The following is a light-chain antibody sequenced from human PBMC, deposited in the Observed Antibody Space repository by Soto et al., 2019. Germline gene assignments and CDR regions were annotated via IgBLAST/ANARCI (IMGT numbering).Light chain of an antibody. V-gene: IGLV1-44*01. CDR1: SSNIGRNT. J-gene: IGLJ2*01. CDR3: AAWDDILNAVV. CDR2: SNN. Sequence: QLVLTQPPSASGTPGQRVTISCSGSSSNIGRNTVNWYQQLPGTAPKVLIYSNNQRPSGVPDRLSGSKSGTSASLAISGLQSEDEADYYCAAWDDILNAVVFGGGTKVTVL.